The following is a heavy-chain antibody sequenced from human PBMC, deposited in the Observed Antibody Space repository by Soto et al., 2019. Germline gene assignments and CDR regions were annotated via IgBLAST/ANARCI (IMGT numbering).Heavy chain of an antibody. CDR1: GGSISSSSYY. J-gene: IGHJ5*02. CDR2: FYYSGST. Sequence: SETLSLTCTVSGGSISSSSYYWGWIRQPPGKGLEWIGIFYYSGSTYYNPSLKSRVTISVDTSKNQFSLKLSSVSATDTAVYYCATSNWFDPWGQGTLVTVSS. V-gene: IGHV4-39*01. CDR3: ATSNWFDP.